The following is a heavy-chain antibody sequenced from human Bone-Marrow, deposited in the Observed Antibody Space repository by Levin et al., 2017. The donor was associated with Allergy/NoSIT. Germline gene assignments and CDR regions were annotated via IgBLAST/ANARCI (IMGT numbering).Heavy chain of an antibody. CDR2: INSNSGGT. CDR3: ARGVLGSTSPGY. V-gene: IGHV1-2*02. Sequence: SGESLKISCKTSGYTFTGYYMHWVRQAPGQGLEWMGWINSNSGGTNYAQKFQGRVTMTRDTSISTAYMELSRLRSDDTAVYYCARGVLGSTSPGYWGQGTLVTVSS. D-gene: IGHD3-16*01. CDR1: GYTFTGYY. J-gene: IGHJ4*02.